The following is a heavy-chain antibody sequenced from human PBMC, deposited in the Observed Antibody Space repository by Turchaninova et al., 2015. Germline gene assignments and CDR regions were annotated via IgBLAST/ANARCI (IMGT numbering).Heavy chain of an antibody. CDR3: ARHGPTSATYYRSFDI. V-gene: IGHV4-59*08. Sequence: QVQLQESDPGLGKPSEPLSLPRTVPGGSITTYHLSWIRQPPGKGLEWIGYIYYSGSTNYNPSLKSRVTISVDTSKNQFSLKLNSVTAADTAVYYCARHGPTSATYYRSFDIWGQGTMVTVSS. J-gene: IGHJ3*02. CDR2: IYYSGST. D-gene: IGHD1-26*01. CDR1: GGSITTYH.